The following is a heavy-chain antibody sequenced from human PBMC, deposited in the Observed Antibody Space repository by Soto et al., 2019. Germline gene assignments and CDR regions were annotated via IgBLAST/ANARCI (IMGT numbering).Heavy chain of an antibody. V-gene: IGHV1-8*01. CDR2: MNPNSGNT. CDR1: GYTFTSYD. D-gene: IGHD3-3*01. J-gene: IGHJ4*02. Sequence: ASVKVSCKASGYTFTSYDINWVRQATGQGLEWMGWMNPNSGNTGYAQKFQGRVTMTRNTSISTAYMELRSLRSDDTAVYYCARARKLRFLECNYWGQGTLVTVSS. CDR3: ARARKLRFLECNY.